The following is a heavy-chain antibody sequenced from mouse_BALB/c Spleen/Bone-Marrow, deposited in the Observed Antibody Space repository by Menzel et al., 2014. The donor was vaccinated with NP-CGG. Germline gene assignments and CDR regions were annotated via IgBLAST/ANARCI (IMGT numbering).Heavy chain of an antibody. V-gene: IGHV5-17*02. Sequence: EVHLVESGGGLVQSGGSRKLSCAASGFTFSSFGMHWVRQAPEKGLEWVAYISSGGRRISFADTRKGRLTISRDNPKNTLFLQLTSLRSEGTAIYYCARGGLRDYFAYWGQGTTLTVSS. CDR3: ARGGLRDYFAY. CDR2: ISSGGRRI. D-gene: IGHD2-2*01. CDR1: GFTFSSFG. J-gene: IGHJ2*01.